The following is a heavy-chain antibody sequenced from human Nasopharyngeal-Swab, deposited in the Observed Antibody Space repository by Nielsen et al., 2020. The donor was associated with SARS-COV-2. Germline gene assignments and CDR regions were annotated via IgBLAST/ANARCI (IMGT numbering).Heavy chain of an antibody. D-gene: IGHD4-17*01. CDR3: AKDEIDQRSRFDY. CDR2: ISGSGRST. V-gene: IGHV3-23*01. CDR1: GFNFASYA. Sequence: GESLKISCAASGFNFASYAMSWVRQAPGKGLEWVSGISGSGRSTYYADSVEGRFAISRDTSTSTLYLEMSSLRADDTALYYCAKDEIDQRSRFDYWGQGTPVTVSS. J-gene: IGHJ4*02.